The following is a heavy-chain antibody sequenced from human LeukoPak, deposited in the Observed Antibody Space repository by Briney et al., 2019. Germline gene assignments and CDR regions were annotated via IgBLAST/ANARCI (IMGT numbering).Heavy chain of an antibody. D-gene: IGHD5-12*01. J-gene: IGHJ5*02. CDR3: ARYTLVATITFNTRCTQNWFDP. V-gene: IGHV4-34*01. Sequence: SETLSLTSAVYGGSFSGYYWSWIPQPPGKGVEWIGEINHSGRTNYNPSLKSRVTISIDTSKNQFPLKLSSVTAADTAVYYCARYTLVATITFNTRCTQNWFDPWGQGTLVTVSS. CDR2: INHSGRT. CDR1: GGSFSGYY.